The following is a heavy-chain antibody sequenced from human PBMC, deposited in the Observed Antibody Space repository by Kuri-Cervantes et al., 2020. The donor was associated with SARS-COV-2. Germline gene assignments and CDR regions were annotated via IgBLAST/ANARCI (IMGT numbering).Heavy chain of an antibody. CDR2: IRYDGSNK. D-gene: IGHD6-13*01. Sequence: LSLTCAASGFTFSNAWMSWVRQAPGKGLEWVAFIRYDGSNKYYADSVKGRFTISRDNSKNTLYLQMNSLRAEDTAVYYCAKAFRIAAAGTCFDYWGQGTLVTVSS. CDR1: GFTFSNAW. CDR3: AKAFRIAAAGTCFDY. J-gene: IGHJ4*02. V-gene: IGHV3-30*02.